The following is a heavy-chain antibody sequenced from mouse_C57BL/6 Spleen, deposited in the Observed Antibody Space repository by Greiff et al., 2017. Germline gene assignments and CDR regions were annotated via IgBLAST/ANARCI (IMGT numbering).Heavy chain of an antibody. V-gene: IGHV1-18*01. CDR2: INPNNGGT. CDR1: GYTFTDYN. CDR3: PRSGSANWDAFDY. Sequence: VHVKQSGPELVKPGASVKIPCKASGYTFTDYNMDWVKQSHGKSLEWIGDINPNNGGTIYNQKFKGKATLTVDKSSSTAYMELRSLTSEDTAVXDCPRSGSANWDAFDYWGQGTTLTVSS. D-gene: IGHD4-1*01. J-gene: IGHJ2*01.